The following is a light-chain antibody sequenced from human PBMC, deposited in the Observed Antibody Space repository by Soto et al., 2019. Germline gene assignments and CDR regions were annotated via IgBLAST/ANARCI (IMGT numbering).Light chain of an antibody. CDR3: QQYYKWPQT. CDR2: DAS. CDR1: HSVRNK. Sequence: EIVMTQSPATLSVSPGERATLSCGATHSVRNKLAWYQQKPGQAPRLLIYDASTRATGIPARFRGSGSGAEFTLTISSLQYEDFAVYHCQQYYKWPQTFGQGTKVDIK. V-gene: IGKV3-15*01. J-gene: IGKJ1*01.